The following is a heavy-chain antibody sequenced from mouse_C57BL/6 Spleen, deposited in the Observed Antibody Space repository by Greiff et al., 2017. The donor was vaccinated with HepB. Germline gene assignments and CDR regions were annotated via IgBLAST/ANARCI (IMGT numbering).Heavy chain of an antibody. D-gene: IGHD1-1*01. CDR1: GFTFSSYT. Sequence: EVKLVESGGGLVKPGGSLKLSCAASGFTFSSYTMSWVRQTPEKRLEWVATISGGGGNTYYPDSVKGRFTISRDNAKNTLYLQMSSLRSEDTALYYCARLGTTVVDYYAMDYWGQGTSVTVSS. J-gene: IGHJ4*01. CDR2: ISGGGGNT. CDR3: ARLGTTVVDYYAMDY. V-gene: IGHV5-9*01.